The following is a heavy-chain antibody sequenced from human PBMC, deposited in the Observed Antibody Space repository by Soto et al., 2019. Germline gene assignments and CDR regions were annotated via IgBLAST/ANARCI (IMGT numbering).Heavy chain of an antibody. CDR2: INPNSGDT. CDR3: ARGIVVRGQGWIDP. V-gene: IGHV1-2*02. CDR1: GYTFTGYY. D-gene: IGHD2-15*01. Sequence: ASVKVSCKASGYTFTGYYIHWVRQAPGQGLEWMGWINPNSGDTNLAQKFQGRVTMTRDTSISTTYMELSRLASDDTAAYFCARGIVVRGQGWIDPWGQGTLVTVSS. J-gene: IGHJ5*02.